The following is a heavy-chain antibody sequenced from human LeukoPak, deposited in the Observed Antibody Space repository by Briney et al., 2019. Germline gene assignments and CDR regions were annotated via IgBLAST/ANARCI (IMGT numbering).Heavy chain of an antibody. CDR1: GGSISGYY. J-gene: IGHJ4*02. Sequence: PSETLSLTCTVSGGSISGYYWSWIRQPPGKGLEWIGYIYYSGSTNYKSSLKSRVTISVDTSKNQFSLKLTSVTAADTAVYYCARSYSGYAFDFWGQGTLVTVSS. V-gene: IGHV4-59*08. CDR2: IYYSGST. D-gene: IGHD5-12*01. CDR3: ARSYSGYAFDF.